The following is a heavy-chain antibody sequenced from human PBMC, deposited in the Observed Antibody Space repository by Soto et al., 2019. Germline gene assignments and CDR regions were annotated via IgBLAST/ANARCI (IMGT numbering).Heavy chain of an antibody. V-gene: IGHV4-30-4*01. D-gene: IGHD3-9*01. CDR1: GASISSGDYY. J-gene: IGHJ4*02. CDR2: IYHSGST. Sequence: SETLSLTCNVAGASISSGDYYWSWIRQPPGKGLEWIGYIYHSGSTYYNPSLKSRVTISVDTSKNQFSLKLSSVTAADPAVYYCARWRMRDWLLYDYYCDYWGQGTLVTVSS. CDR3: ARWRMRDWLLYDYYCDY.